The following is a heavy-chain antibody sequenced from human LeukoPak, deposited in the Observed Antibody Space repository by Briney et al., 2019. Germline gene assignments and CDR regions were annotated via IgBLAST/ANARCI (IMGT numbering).Heavy chain of an antibody. V-gene: IGHV3-15*01. D-gene: IGHD3-10*01. J-gene: IGHJ4*02. CDR3: ARGYYSASGAYYY. CDR1: GFTFSDAW. CDR2: IKSKTDGGTT. Sequence: GGSLRLSCAASGFTFSDAWMRWVRQVPGKGLEWVGRIKSKTDGGTTDYAASVKGRFTISRDDSNNTLYLQMNSLKTEDTAVYYCARGYYSASGAYYYWGQGTLVTVSS.